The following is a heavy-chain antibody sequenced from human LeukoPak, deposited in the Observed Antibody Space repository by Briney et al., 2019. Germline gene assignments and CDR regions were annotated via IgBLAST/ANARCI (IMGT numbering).Heavy chain of an antibody. CDR2: IYTSGSS. J-gene: IGHJ5*02. D-gene: IGHD6-19*01. CDR1: RVSISSYY. CDR3: ARDTSSGWA. V-gene: IGHV4-4*07. Sequence: SETLSLTCTVSRVSISSYYWSWIRQPAGKGLEWIGRIYTSGSSNYNPSLKSRVTMSVDTSKNQFSLNLTSVTAADTAVYYCARDTSSGWAWGQGTLVTVSS.